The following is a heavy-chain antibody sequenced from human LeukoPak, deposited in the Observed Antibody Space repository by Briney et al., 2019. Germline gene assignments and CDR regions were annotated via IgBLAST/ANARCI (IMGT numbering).Heavy chain of an antibody. CDR2: IYTSGST. V-gene: IGHV4-4*07. CDR1: GGSISSYY. CDR3: ARDQRGYYYDSSGYYYVGWNWFDP. Sequence: SETLSLTCTVSGGSISSYYWSWIRQPAGKGLEWIGRIYTSGSTNYNPSLKSRVTMSVDTSKNQFSLKLSSVTAADTAVYYCARDQRGYYYDSSGYYYVGWNWFDPWGQGTLVTVSS. J-gene: IGHJ5*02. D-gene: IGHD3-22*01.